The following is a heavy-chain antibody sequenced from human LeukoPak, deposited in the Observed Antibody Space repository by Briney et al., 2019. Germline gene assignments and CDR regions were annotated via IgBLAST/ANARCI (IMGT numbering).Heavy chain of an antibody. Sequence: PSETLSLTCAVYGGSFSGYYWSWIRQPPGKGLEWIGEINHSGSTNYNPSLKSRVTISVDTSKNQFSLKLSSVTAADTAVYYCARLTTADYWGQGTLVTVSP. J-gene: IGHJ4*02. CDR3: ARLTTADY. CDR2: INHSGST. CDR1: GGSFSGYY. V-gene: IGHV4-34*01. D-gene: IGHD4/OR15-4a*01.